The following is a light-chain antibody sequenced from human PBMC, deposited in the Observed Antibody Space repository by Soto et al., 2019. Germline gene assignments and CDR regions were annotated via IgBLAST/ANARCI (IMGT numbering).Light chain of an antibody. CDR2: LGS. J-gene: IGKJ1*01. CDR1: QSLLHSNGYNY. CDR3: MQALQSPPWT. V-gene: IGKV2-28*01. Sequence: DIVMTQSPLSLSVTPGEPASISCRSRQSLLHSNGYNYLNWYLQKPGQSPQLLIYLGSDRASGVPGRFSGSGSCPDFTLKISRVEADDVGLYYCMQALQSPPWTFGQGTKVDIK.